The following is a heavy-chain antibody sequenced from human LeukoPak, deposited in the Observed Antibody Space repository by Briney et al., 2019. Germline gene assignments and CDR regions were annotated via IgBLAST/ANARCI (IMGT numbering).Heavy chain of an antibody. CDR2: MNPNSGNT. Sequence: ASVKVSCKASGYTFTSYDINWVRQATGQGLEWMGWMNPNSGNTGYAQKFQGRVTMTRNTSISTAYMELSSLRSEDTAVYYCARVSARVGMVRGVTRWFDPWGQGTLVTVSS. J-gene: IGHJ5*02. D-gene: IGHD3-10*01. CDR1: GYTFTSYD. V-gene: IGHV1-8*01. CDR3: ARVSARVGMVRGVTRWFDP.